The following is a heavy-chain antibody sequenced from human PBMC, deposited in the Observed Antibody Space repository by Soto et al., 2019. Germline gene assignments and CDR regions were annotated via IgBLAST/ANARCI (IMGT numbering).Heavy chain of an antibody. D-gene: IGHD2-21*02. J-gene: IGHJ4*02. Sequence: ASVKGSCKAVEDIVIYYYIHGGRQAPGQGTEWMGWVKPNDGDTKYAERFEGRLSLTRDTSISTAYMELRTLRSDDTAFYYCVSNLDCGGDCVESWGQGTPVTVSS. CDR2: VKPNDGDT. CDR3: VSNLDCGGDCVES. V-gene: IGHV1-2*02. CDR1: EDIVIYYY.